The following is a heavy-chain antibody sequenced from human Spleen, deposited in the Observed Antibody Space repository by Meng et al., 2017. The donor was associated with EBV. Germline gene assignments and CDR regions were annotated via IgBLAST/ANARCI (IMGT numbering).Heavy chain of an antibody. CDR2: INPTSGGT. Sequence: VHLVQSGAEVKRPGASVKVSCKASGYTFTAYYIHWVRQAPGQGLEWMGRINPTSGGTNYAQKFQGRVTMSRDTSISTAYMELSRLRSDDTAVYYCARDDASSWVGSWGQGTLSTVSS. CDR3: ARDDASSWVGS. J-gene: IGHJ4*02. CDR1: GYTFTAYY. D-gene: IGHD6-13*01. V-gene: IGHV1-2*06.